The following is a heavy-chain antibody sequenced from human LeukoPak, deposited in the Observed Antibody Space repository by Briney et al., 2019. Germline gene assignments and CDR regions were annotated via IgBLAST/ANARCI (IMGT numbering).Heavy chain of an antibody. CDR3: ARDRWYTFDN. CDR1: GYTFTSYG. V-gene: IGHV1-18*01. D-gene: IGHD4-23*01. J-gene: IGHJ4*02. CDR2: ISANSGNT. Sequence: ASVKVSCKASGYTFTSYGISWVRQAPGQGLEWMGWISANSGNTNYAQKYQGRVTMTTDTSASTVYMELRSLRSDDTAVYYCARDRWYTFDNWGQGTLITVSS.